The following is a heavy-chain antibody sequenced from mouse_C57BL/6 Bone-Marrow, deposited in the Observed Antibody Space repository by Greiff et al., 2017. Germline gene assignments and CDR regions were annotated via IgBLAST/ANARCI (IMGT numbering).Heavy chain of an antibody. CDR3: TRGYYYGRRYFDV. V-gene: IGHV5-9-1*02. J-gene: IGHJ1*03. Sequence: EVKLMESGEGLVKPGGSLKLSCAASGFTFSSYAMSWVRQTPEKRLEWVAYISSGGDYIYYADTVKGRFTISRDNARNTLYLQMSSLKSEDTAMYYCTRGYYYGRRYFDVWGTGTTVTVSS. CDR1: GFTFSSYA. CDR2: ISSGGDYI. D-gene: IGHD1-1*01.